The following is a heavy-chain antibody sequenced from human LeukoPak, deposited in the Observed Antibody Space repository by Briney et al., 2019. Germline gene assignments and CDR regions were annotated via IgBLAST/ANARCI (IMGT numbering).Heavy chain of an antibody. D-gene: IGHD3-10*01. V-gene: IGHV1-46*01. CDR3: ARGRADGELDI. CDR1: GGTFSSYA. CDR2: INPSSSST. Sequence: ASVKVSCKASGGTFSSYAISWVRQAPGQGLEWMGIINPSSSSTSNAHKFQGRVTMTRDTSTSTVHMDLSSLRSEDTAVYYCARGRADGELDIWGQGTMVTVSS. J-gene: IGHJ3*02.